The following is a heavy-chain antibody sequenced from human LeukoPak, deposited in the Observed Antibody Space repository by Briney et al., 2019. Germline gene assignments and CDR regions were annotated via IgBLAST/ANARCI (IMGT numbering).Heavy chain of an antibody. D-gene: IGHD2-15*01. J-gene: IGHJ4*02. V-gene: IGHV3-23*01. Sequence: PGGSLRLSCVASGFTFRNYAMSWVRQSPGRGLEWLSAISNDGVYTFHADSVKGRLTISRDNSKNTLYLQMDSLRAEDTAIYYCAKGSGGGRPCYFDYWGQGTLVTVSS. CDR3: AKGSGGGRPCYFDY. CDR2: ISNDGVYT. CDR1: GFTFRNYA.